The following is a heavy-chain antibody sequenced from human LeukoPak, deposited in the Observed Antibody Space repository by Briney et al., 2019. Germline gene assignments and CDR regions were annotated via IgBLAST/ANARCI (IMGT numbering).Heavy chain of an antibody. Sequence: GGSLRLSCVGSGFTFRSHAMSWVRQAPEKGLEFVSGIYENGGTTYYADSVKGRFSISRDNSKNTLYLQMNSLRAEDTAVYYCVSFYETYWGRGTLVTVPS. CDR2: IYENGGTT. CDR1: GFTFRSHA. V-gene: IGHV3-23*01. D-gene: IGHD2/OR15-2a*01. J-gene: IGHJ4*02. CDR3: VSFYETY.